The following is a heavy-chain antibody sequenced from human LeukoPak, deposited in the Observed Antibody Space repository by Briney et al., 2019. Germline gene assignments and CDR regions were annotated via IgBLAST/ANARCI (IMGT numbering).Heavy chain of an antibody. CDR1: GGTFSSYA. V-gene: IGHV1-69*05. CDR2: IIPIFGTA. CDR3: ARENPGSKVVTPFDY. Sequence: SVKVSCKASGGTFSSYAISWVRQAPGQGLEWMGRIIPIFGTANYAQKFQGRVTITTDESTSTAYMELSSLRSEDTAVYYCARENPGSKVVTPFDYWGQGTLVTVSS. D-gene: IGHD4-23*01. J-gene: IGHJ4*02.